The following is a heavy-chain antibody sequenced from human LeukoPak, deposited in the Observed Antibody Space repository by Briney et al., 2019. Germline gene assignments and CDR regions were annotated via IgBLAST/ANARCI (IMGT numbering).Heavy chain of an antibody. V-gene: IGHV1-18*01. CDR2: ISAYNGNT. J-gene: IGHJ6*03. CDR3: ASSAAYSSSPNDYYYMDV. CDR1: GYTFTIYG. Sequence: ASVKVSCKASGYTFTIYGISWVRQAPGQGLEWMGWISAYNGNTNYAQKFQGRVTITTDESTSTAYMELSSLRSEDTAVYYCASSAAYSSSPNDYYYMDVWGKGTTVTVSS. D-gene: IGHD6-6*01.